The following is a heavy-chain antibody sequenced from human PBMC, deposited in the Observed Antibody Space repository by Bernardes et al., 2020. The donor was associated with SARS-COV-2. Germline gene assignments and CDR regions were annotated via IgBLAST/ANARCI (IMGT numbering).Heavy chain of an antibody. Sequence: ASVKDSCKASGYTFTDYYMHWVRQAPGQGLEWMGWINPNSGGTNYAQKFQGRVTMTRDTSISTAYMELSGLRSDDTAVYYCATSSSWSPYFDYWGQGTLVTVSS. CDR3: ATSSSWSPYFDY. J-gene: IGHJ4*02. CDR2: INPNSGGT. CDR1: GYTFTDYY. V-gene: IGHV1-2*02. D-gene: IGHD6-13*01.